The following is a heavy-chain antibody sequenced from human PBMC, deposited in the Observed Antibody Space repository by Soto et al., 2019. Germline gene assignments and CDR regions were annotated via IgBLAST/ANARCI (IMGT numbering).Heavy chain of an antibody. J-gene: IGHJ4*02. D-gene: IGHD5-12*01. V-gene: IGHV4-59*08. CDR2: IYHSGTT. CDR3: ARQVSTSYLDY. CDR1: GVSVSSYY. Sequence: QVQLQESGPGLVQPTETLSLTCTVSGVSVSSYYWSWIRQPPAKGLEWIGYIYHSGTTNYNPSLRSRATISLDTSKNQFSLTLTSVTAAVTAVFYCARQVSTSYLDYWGQGTLVTVSS.